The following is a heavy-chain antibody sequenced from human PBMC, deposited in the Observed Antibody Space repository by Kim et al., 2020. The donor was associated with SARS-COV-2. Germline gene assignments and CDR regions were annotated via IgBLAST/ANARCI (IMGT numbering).Heavy chain of an antibody. Sequence: SETLSLTCTVSGGSISSSSYYWGWIRQPPGKGLEWIGSIYYSGSTYYNPSLKSRVTISVDTSKNQFSLRLSSVTAADTAVYYCARHKDDYSNIRGGAFDIWGQGTMVAVSS. J-gene: IGHJ3*02. CDR1: GGSISSSSYY. CDR3: ARHKDDYSNIRGGAFDI. D-gene: IGHD4-4*01. CDR2: IYYSGST. V-gene: IGHV4-39*01.